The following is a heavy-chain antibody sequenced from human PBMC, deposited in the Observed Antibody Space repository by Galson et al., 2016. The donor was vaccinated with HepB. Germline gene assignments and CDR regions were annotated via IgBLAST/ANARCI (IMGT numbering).Heavy chain of an antibody. CDR2: IRGSGTST. D-gene: IGHD1-1*01. CDR3: AKGVRTGATNSYYYGMDV. CDR1: GFTFSSYA. J-gene: IGHJ6*02. V-gene: IGHV3-23*01. Sequence: SLRLSCAASGFTFSSYAMSWVRQAPGKGLEWVSGIRGSGTSTYYADSVKGRFTISRDNSKNTLYLQMNSLRAEDTAVYYCAKGVRTGATNSYYYGMDVWGQGTTVTVSS.